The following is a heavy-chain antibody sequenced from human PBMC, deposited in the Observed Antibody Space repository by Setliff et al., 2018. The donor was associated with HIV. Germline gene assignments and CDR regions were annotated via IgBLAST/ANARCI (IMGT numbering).Heavy chain of an antibody. J-gene: IGHJ3*02. D-gene: IGHD2-21*02. V-gene: IGHV1-18*01. CDR2: ISTYNGNT. CDR3: ARDEGASCGGDCYNHVAFDI. Sequence: ASVKVSCKASGYTFTSYGINWVRQAPGQGLEWMGWISTYNGNTVYAQNLQGRITMTTDTSTSTVYMELRSLRSDDTAVYYCARDEGASCGGDCYNHVAFDIWGQGTKVTVSS. CDR1: GYTFTSYG.